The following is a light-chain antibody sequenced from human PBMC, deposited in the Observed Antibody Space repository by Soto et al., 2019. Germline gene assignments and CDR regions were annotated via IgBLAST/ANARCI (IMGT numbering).Light chain of an antibody. CDR1: QGMNNW. CDR3: QEANNFPIT. Sequence: DIQMTQSPSSVSASVAETVTITCRASQGMNNWLAWYQQKPGKAPKLLIYAASSLQSGVPSRSSGSGSGIDFTLSISSLQPEDFATYYCQEANNFPITFGGGTKVEIK. J-gene: IGKJ4*01. V-gene: IGKV1D-12*01. CDR2: AAS.